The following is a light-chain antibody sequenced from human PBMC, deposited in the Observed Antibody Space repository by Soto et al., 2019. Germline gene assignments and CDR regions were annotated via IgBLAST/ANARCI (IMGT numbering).Light chain of an antibody. CDR2: EVS. V-gene: IGLV2-8*01. CDR1: SSDVGGYNY. Sequence: QSARTQPPSASGSPGQSVTISCTGTSSDVGGYNYVSWYQQHPGKAPKLMIYEVSKRPSGVPDRFSGSKSGNTASLTVSGLQAEDEADYYCSSYAGSNNFGVFGGGTKLTVL. J-gene: IGLJ3*02. CDR3: SSYAGSNNFGV.